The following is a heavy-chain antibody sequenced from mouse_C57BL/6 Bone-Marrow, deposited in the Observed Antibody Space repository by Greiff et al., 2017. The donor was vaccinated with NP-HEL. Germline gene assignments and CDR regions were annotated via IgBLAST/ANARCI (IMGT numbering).Heavy chain of an antibody. CDR3: AREDYYYGSSYDY. D-gene: IGHD1-1*01. CDR2: ISDGGSYT. V-gene: IGHV5-4*01. J-gene: IGHJ2*01. Sequence: EVKLVESGGGLVKPGGSLKLSCAASGFTFSSYAMSWVRQTPEKRLEWVATISDGGSYTYYPDNVKGRFTISRDNAKNNLYLQMSHLKSEDTAMYDCAREDYYYGSSYDYWGQGTTLTVSS. CDR1: GFTFSSYA.